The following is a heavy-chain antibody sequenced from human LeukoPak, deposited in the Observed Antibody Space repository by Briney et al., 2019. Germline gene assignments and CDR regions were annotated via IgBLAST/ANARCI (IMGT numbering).Heavy chain of an antibody. CDR2: IYYTGGT. Sequence: SETLSLTCIVSGGSISSSIYYWAWVRQPPEKGLEWIGSIYYTGGTYYSPSLKSRVTISVDTSKNQFSLKLSSVTAADTAVYYCARHGGTRVTLVQVYYFDYWGQGTLVTVSS. D-gene: IGHD4-11*01. J-gene: IGHJ4*02. CDR3: ARHGGTRVTLVQVYYFDY. V-gene: IGHV4-39*01. CDR1: GGSISSSIYY.